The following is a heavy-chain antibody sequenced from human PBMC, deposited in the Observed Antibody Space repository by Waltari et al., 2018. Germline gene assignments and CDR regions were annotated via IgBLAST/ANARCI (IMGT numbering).Heavy chain of an antibody. CDR1: GLTFSSFW. CDR2: IKHEGNEK. CDR3: AAGHYFEF. Sequence: EAQLVESGGGLVQPGGSLRLSCADSGLTFSSFWMIWVRQAPGKGLEWVATIKHEGNEKHYVDSVKGRFTISRDNAKKSLYLQMNRLRVEDTAVYYCAAGHYFEFWGQGTLVTVSS. J-gene: IGHJ4*02. V-gene: IGHV3-7*01. D-gene: IGHD3-10*01.